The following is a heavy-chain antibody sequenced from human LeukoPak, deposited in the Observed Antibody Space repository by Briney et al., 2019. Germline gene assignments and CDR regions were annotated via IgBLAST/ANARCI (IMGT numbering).Heavy chain of an antibody. V-gene: IGHV1-2*06. D-gene: IGHD6-19*01. CDR1: GYTFTGYY. Sequence: ASVKVSCKASGYTFTGYYMHWVRQAPGQGLEWMGRNNPNSGGTNYAQKFQGRVTMTRDTSISTAYMELSRLRSDDTAVYYCASISGWREGHAFDIWGQGTMVTVSS. CDR3: ASISGWREGHAFDI. J-gene: IGHJ3*02. CDR2: NNPNSGGT.